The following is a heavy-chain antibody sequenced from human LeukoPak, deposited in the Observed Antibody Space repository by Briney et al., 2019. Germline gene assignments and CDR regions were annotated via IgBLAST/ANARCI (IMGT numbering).Heavy chain of an antibody. CDR3: ARKVYDSSGYDSNWFDP. V-gene: IGHV4-31*03. CDR1: GGSISSGGYY. J-gene: IGHJ5*02. Sequence: NASQTLSLTCTVSGGSISSGGYYWSWIRQHPGKGLEWIGYIYYSGSTYYNPSLKSRVTISVDTSKNQFSLKLSSVTAADTAVYYCARKVYDSSGYDSNWFDPWGQGTLVTVSS. CDR2: IYYSGST. D-gene: IGHD3-22*01.